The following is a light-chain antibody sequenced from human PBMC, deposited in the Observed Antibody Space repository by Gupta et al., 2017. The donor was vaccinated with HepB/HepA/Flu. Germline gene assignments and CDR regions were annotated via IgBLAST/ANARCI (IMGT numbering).Light chain of an antibody. Sequence: DTVVTQSPLSLPVTLGQPASISCRSSQSLVFSDGSSYLSWFHQRPGQSPRRLIYKASNRDSGVPDRFSGSGSGTDCTLKISRVEAEDVGVYYCMQSTGGPWTCGQGTKLEIK. V-gene: IGKV2-30*01. J-gene: IGKJ1*01. CDR2: KAS. CDR1: QSLVFSDGSSY. CDR3: MQSTGGPWT.